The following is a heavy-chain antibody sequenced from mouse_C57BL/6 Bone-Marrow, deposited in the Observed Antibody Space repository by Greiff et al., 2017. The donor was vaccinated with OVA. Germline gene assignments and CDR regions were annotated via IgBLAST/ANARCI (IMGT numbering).Heavy chain of an antibody. Sequence: QVQLQQSGPGLVQPSQSLSITCTVSGFSLTSYGVHWVRQSPGKGLEWLGVIWSGGSTDYNAAFISRLSISKDNSKSQVFFKMNSLQADDTAIYYCASNDLTYDSDVGYFDYWGQGTTLTVSS. CDR3: ASNDLTYDSDVGYFDY. J-gene: IGHJ2*01. D-gene: IGHD2-4*01. CDR1: GFSLTSYG. CDR2: IWSGGST. V-gene: IGHV2-2*01.